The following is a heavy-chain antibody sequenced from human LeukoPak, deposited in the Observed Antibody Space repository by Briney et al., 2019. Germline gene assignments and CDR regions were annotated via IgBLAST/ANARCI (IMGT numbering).Heavy chain of an antibody. J-gene: IGHJ6*04. CDR2: ILPLLSTK. CDR3: ARGLDWNDLHLGV. CDR1: GGTFSSYA. V-gene: IGHV1-69*04. Sequence: GASVKVSCKASGGTFSSYAISWVRQVPGEGLEWMGRILPLLSTKNYARKFQGRVTLTADKSTGTAYMELSSLRSEDTAIYFCARGLDWNDLHLGVWGKGTTVIVSS. D-gene: IGHD1-1*01.